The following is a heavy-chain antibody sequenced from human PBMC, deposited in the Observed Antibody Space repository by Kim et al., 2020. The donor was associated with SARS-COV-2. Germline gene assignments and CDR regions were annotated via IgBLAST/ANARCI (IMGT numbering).Heavy chain of an antibody. D-gene: IGHD3-10*01. J-gene: IGHJ6*02. CDR1: GFTFSSYG. CDR2: ISYDGSNK. CDR3: AKDGSGSLIGGMDV. V-gene: IGHV3-30*18. Sequence: GGSLRLSCAASGFTFSSYGMHWVRQAPGKGLEWVAVISYDGSNKYYADSVKGRFTISRDNSKNTLYLQMNSLRAEDTAVYYCAKDGSGSLIGGMDVWGQGTTVTASS.